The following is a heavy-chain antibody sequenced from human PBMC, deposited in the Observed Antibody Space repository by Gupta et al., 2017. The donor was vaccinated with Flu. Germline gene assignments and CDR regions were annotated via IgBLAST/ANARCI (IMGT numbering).Heavy chain of an antibody. CDR2: NNHYGST. J-gene: IGHJ4*02. D-gene: IGHD1-26*01. V-gene: IGHV4-34*01. Sequence: QVQLQQWGAGLLKPSETLSLTCAVNGGSFSDYFWSWFRQPPGKGLEWIGENNHYGSTNYNPSLESRVTISVDTSKNQFFLKLTSVNAADTAVYYCARGPGGSYFGVYFDYWGQGTLVTVSS. CDR1: GGSFSDYF. CDR3: ARGPGGSYFGVYFDY.